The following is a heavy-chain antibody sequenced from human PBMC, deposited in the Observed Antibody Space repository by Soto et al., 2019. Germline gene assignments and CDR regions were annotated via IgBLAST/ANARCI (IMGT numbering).Heavy chain of an antibody. J-gene: IGHJ3*02. D-gene: IGHD2-15*01. Sequence: QVQLVESGGGVVQPGRSLRLSCAASGFTLSRYAMDWVRQAPGKGLEWVTSISYDGSNKYYADSVKGRFAISGDNFKNRLNLQSSSMRAGVTALYYYSKVPIKTLLLWWYLLMCDGFDIWGQGTRVSVSS. CDR1: GFTLSRYA. V-gene: IGHV3-30*18. CDR2: ISYDGSNK. CDR3: SKVPIKTLLLWWYLLMCDGFDI.